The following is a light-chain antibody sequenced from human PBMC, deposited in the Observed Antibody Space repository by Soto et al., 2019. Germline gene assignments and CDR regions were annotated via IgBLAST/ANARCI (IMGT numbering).Light chain of an antibody. CDR2: KAS. CDR1: QTISNW. Sequence: IQMTQSPSTLSASVGDRVTITCQASQTISNWLAWYQQKPGKAPKLLIYKASTLESGVPSRFSGSGSGTEFTLTVSSLQPEDFATYYSQKHNSYPCTFGQGTKVDIK. J-gene: IGKJ1*01. CDR3: QKHNSYPCT. V-gene: IGKV1-5*03.